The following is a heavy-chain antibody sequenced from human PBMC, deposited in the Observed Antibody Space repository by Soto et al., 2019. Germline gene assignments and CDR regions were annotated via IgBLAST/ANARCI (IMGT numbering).Heavy chain of an antibody. D-gene: IGHD3-10*01. CDR1: GYTFTNYA. CDR2: ISAYNGNT. J-gene: IGHJ4*02. V-gene: IGHV1-18*01. Sequence: QVQLVQSGAEVKKPGASVKVSCKASGYTFTNYAISWVRQAPGQGLEWMGWISAYNGNTNYAQKLQGRVTMTTDTSTSAASMEWGSLRSDDTAVYYGAGAWFGDFVYYVDYWGQGTLVTVSS. CDR3: AGAWFGDFVYYVDY.